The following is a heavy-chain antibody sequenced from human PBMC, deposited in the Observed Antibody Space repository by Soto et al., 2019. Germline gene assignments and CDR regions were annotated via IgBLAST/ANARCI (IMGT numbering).Heavy chain of an antibody. CDR2: IYFSGST. CDR3: ARGAIAARPDY. CDR1: GGSISSGDYY. D-gene: IGHD6-6*01. V-gene: IGHV4-30-4*01. J-gene: IGHJ4*02. Sequence: PSETLSLTCTVSGGSISSGDYYWSWIRQPPGKGLEWIGYIYFSGSTYYNPSLKSRVTIPVDTSKNQFSLKLTSVTAADTAVYYCARGAIAARPDYWGQGTLVTVSS.